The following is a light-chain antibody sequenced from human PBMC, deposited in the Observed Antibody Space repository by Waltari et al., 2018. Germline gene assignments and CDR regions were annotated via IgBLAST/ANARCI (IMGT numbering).Light chain of an antibody. Sequence: DIQMTQSPSSLSASVGDRVTITCRASQSISSYLNWYQQKPGKAPKLLIYAASSLQSGVPSRFSGSGSGTDFTRTISSLQPKDFATYYCQQSYSTPYTFGQGTKLEIK. J-gene: IGKJ2*01. CDR2: AAS. CDR1: QSISSY. CDR3: QQSYSTPYT. V-gene: IGKV1-39*01.